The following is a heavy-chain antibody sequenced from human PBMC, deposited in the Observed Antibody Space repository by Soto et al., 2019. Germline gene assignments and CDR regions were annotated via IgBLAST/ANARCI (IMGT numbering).Heavy chain of an antibody. V-gene: IGHV4-59*01. CDR1: GGSISSYY. D-gene: IGHD3-3*01. CDR3: ARVYYDFWSGYCRDFGWFDP. J-gene: IGHJ5*02. Sequence: NLRETLSLTCTVSGGSISSYYWSWIRQPPGKGLEWIGYIYYSGSTNYNPSLKSRVTISVDTSKNQFSLKLSSVTAADTAVYYCARVYYDFWSGYCRDFGWFDPWGQGTLVTVSS. CDR2: IYYSGST.